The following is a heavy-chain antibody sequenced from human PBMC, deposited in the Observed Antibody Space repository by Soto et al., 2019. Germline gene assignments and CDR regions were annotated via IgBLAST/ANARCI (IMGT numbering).Heavy chain of an antibody. D-gene: IGHD6-19*01. Sequence: QVQLVESGGGVVQPGRSLRLSCAASGFTFSSYGMHWVRQAPGKGLDWVAVISYDVNNKYYADSVKGRFTISRDNSKNTLYLQMNSLRAEDTAVYYCARVSSGWWFDYWGQGTLVTVSS. V-gene: IGHV3-30*03. CDR1: GFTFSSYG. CDR2: ISYDVNNK. CDR3: ARVSSGWWFDY. J-gene: IGHJ4*02.